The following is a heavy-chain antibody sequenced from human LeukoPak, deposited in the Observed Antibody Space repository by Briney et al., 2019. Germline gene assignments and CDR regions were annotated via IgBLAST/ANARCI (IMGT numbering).Heavy chain of an antibody. CDR1: GFTFKLSA. Sequence: GGSRKLSCLASGFTFKLSAMTWVRQAPGKVLEWVSAIGGTGDNTYYADSVKGRFTISRDNSRNTLYLQMDSLRAEDAATYYCARDRGPYVGTDNNWFDPWGQGTLVIVSS. CDR3: ARDRGPYVGTDNNWFDP. D-gene: IGHD3-10*02. CDR2: IGGTGDNT. V-gene: IGHV3-23*01. J-gene: IGHJ5*02.